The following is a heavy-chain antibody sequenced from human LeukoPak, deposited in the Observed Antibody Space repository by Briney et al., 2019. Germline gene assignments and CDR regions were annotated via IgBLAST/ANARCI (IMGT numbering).Heavy chain of an antibody. D-gene: IGHD2-21*02. V-gene: IGHV1-2*06. CDR1: GYTFTGYY. CDR2: INPNSGGT. CDR3: ARVLAYCGGDCYSDGDNWFDP. Sequence: ASVKVSCKASGYTFTGYYTHWVRQAPGQGLEWMGRINPNSGGTNYAQKFQGRVTMTRDTSISTAYMELSRLRSDDTAVYYCARVLAYCGGDCYSDGDNWFDPWGQGTLVTVSS. J-gene: IGHJ5*02.